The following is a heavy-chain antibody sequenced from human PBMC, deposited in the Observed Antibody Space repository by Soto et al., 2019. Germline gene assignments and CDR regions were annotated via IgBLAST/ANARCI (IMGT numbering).Heavy chain of an antibody. CDR3: AKDHATRGYTYGYEAGDY. CDR2: ISGSGGST. V-gene: IGHV3-23*01. CDR1: GFTFSSYA. J-gene: IGHJ4*02. D-gene: IGHD5-18*01. Sequence: EVQLLESGGGLVQPGGSLRLSCAASGFTFSSYAMSWVRQAPGKGLEWVSGISGSGGSTYYTNSVKGRFTISRDNSKKTRYLQRDSLRAEDTSVYVSAKDHATRGYTYGYEAGDYWCQRCLVTVSS.